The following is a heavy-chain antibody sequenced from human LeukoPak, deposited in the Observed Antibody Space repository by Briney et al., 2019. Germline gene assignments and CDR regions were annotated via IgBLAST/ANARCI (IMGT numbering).Heavy chain of an antibody. CDR2: IYYSGST. V-gene: IGHV4-59*08. J-gene: IGHJ4*02. CDR1: GGSISSYY. D-gene: IGHD1-26*01. CDR3: ARVRIVGAMVFDY. Sequence: PSETLSLTCTVSGGSISSYYWSWIRQPPGKGLEWIGYIYYSGSTNYKPSLKSRVTISVDTSKNQFSLKLSSVTAADTAVYYCARVRIVGAMVFDYWGQGTLVTVSS.